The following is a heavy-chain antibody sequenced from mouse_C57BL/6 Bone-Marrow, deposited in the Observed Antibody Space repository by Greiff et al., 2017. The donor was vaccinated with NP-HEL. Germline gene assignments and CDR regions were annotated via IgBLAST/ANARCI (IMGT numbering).Heavy chain of an antibody. V-gene: IGHV7-3*01. CDR3: ARRDYGNYFAY. CDR1: FFTFPSSS. J-gene: IGHJ3*01. CDR2: LLNPSHGSTT. Sequence: VKVVESGGGLVQPVVSLSLSCAASFFTFPSSSLLFFLPPPFPSLSFLGFLLNPSHGSTTEYSASVKGRFTISRDNSQSILYLQMNALRAEDSATYYCARRDYGNYFAYWGQGTLVTVSA. D-gene: IGHD2-1*01.